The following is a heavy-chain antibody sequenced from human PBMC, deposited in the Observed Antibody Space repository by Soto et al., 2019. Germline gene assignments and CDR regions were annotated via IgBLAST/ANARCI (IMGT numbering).Heavy chain of an antibody. V-gene: IGHV4-31*03. CDR1: GGSISSGGYY. Sequence: TSETLSLTCTVSGGSISSGGYYWSWIRQHPGKGLEWIGYIYYSGSTYYSPSLKSRVTISVDTSKNQFSLKLSSVTAADTAVYYCARYVVMKWSYNWFDPWGQGTLVTVSP. D-gene: IGHD1-26*01. CDR2: IYYSGST. CDR3: ARYVVMKWSYNWFDP. J-gene: IGHJ5*02.